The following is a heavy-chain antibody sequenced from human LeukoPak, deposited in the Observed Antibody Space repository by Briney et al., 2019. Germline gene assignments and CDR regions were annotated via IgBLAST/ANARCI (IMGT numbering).Heavy chain of an antibody. V-gene: IGHV3-7*01. Sequence: PGGSLRLSCAASGVTFSPYWMSWVRQAPGKGLEWVANIKQDGSEKYYVDSVKDRFTISRDNAKNSLYLQMNNLRAEDTAVYYCARNYDILTGYSYYYYYYMDVWGKGTTVTVSS. CDR3: ARNYDILTGYSYYYYYYMDV. J-gene: IGHJ6*03. CDR2: IKQDGSEK. D-gene: IGHD3-9*01. CDR1: GVTFSPYW.